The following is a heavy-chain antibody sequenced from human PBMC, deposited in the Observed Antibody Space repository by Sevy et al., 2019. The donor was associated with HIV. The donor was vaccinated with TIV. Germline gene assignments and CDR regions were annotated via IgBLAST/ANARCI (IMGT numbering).Heavy chain of an antibody. J-gene: IGHJ4*02. CDR3: ARDPRMFGDYLLAFFDY. CDR1: GVTPSTYG. CDR2: IGYDGSNI. D-gene: IGHD3-16*01. V-gene: IGHV3-33*01. Sequence: GGSLRLPCAASGVTPSTYGIHWVRQAPGKGLEWVAVIGYDGSNIHYADSVKGRFTISRDNSKNTVFLQMDSLRAEDTAIYYCARDPRMFGDYLLAFFDYWGQGTLVTVSS.